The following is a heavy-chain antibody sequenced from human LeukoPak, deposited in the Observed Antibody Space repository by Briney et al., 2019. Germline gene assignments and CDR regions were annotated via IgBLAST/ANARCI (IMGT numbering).Heavy chain of an antibody. D-gene: IGHD2-15*01. CDR3: ARGRPHGSDY. Sequence: SGGSLRLSCAASGSTLSSYWMHWVRQVPGKGLVWVSRIKSDGSDTRYADSVKGRFTISRDNAKNTLYLQMNSLRVEDTAVYYCARGRPHGSDYWGQGTLVTVSS. CDR2: IKSDGSDT. J-gene: IGHJ4*02. CDR1: GSTLSSYW. V-gene: IGHV3-74*01.